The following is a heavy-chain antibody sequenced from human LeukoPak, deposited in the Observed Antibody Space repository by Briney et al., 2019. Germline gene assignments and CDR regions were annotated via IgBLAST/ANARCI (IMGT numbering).Heavy chain of an antibody. V-gene: IGHV4-59*01. J-gene: IGHJ3*02. D-gene: IGHD1-26*01. CDR3: TRGGVVGATNAFDI. CDR2: IYNSGST. Sequence: SETLSLTCTVSGGSISIYYWSWIRQPPGKGLEWIGYIYNSGSTYYNPSLKSRVTISVDTSKNQFSLRLSSVTAADAAVYYCTRGGVVGATNAFDIWGQGTIVTVSS. CDR1: GGSISIYY.